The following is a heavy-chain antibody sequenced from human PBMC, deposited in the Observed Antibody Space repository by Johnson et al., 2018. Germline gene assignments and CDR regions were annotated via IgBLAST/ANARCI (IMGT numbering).Heavy chain of an antibody. J-gene: IGHJ1*01. CDR2: ISWNAGSI. CDR1: GFTFDDYA. D-gene: IGHD6-19*01. V-gene: IGHV3-9*01. Sequence: VQLVQSGGGVVQPGRSLRLSCAASGFTFDDYAIHWVRPAPGKGLEWVSGISWNAGSIGYADSVKGRFTISRDNAKNSLYMQMNSLRAEDTALYYCAKDMGSSWLVGYFQHWGQGTLVTVSS. CDR3: AKDMGSSWLVGYFQH.